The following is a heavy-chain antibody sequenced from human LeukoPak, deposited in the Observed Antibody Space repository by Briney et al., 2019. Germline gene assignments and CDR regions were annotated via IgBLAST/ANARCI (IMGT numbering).Heavy chain of an antibody. J-gene: IGHJ4*02. CDR1: GFTFSDYY. CDR3: AKDQSDIVVVPAAMRLVPWYFDY. CDR2: ISSSGSTI. Sequence: PGGSLRLSCAASGFTFSDYYMSWIRQAPGKGLEWVSYISSSGSTIYYADSVKGRFTISRDNAKNSLYLQMNSLRAEDTAVYYCAKDQSDIVVVPAAMRLVPWYFDYWGQGTLVTVSS. V-gene: IGHV3-11*01. D-gene: IGHD2-2*01.